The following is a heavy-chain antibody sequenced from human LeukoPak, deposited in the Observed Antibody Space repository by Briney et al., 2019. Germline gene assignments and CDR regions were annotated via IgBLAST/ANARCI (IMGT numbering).Heavy chain of an antibody. CDR3: ARVVHSYYYGMDV. Sequence: ASVKVSCKASGYTFTGYYMHWVRQATGQGLEWMGWMNPNSGNTGYAQKFQGRVTMTRNTSISTAYMELSSLRSEDTAVYYCARVVHSYYYGMDVWGQGTTVTVSS. J-gene: IGHJ6*02. CDR2: MNPNSGNT. V-gene: IGHV1-8*02. CDR1: GYTFTGYY. D-gene: IGHD3-10*01.